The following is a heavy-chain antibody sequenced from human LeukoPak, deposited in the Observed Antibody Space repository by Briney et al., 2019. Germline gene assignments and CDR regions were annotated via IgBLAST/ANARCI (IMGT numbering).Heavy chain of an antibody. D-gene: IGHD6-19*01. CDR2: ISYDGSNK. V-gene: IGHV3-30*18. J-gene: IGHJ5*02. CDR3: ANQKWLVP. Sequence: GGSLRLSCAASGFTFSRYGMHWLRQAPGKGLECVAVISYDGSNKYYADSVKGRFTISRDNSRNTLYLQMNSLRAEDTAVYYCANQKWLVPWGQGTLVTVSS. CDR1: GFTFSRYG.